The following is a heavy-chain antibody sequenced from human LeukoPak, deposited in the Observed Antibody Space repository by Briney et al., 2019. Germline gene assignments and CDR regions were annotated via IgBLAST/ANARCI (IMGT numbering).Heavy chain of an antibody. D-gene: IGHD3-10*01. V-gene: IGHV4-59*08. CDR2: ISYSGST. Sequence: TLSLTCTVSGGSISSYHWSWIRQPXGKELEWIGYISYSGSTNYNPSLKRRVTISVDASKKEFSLRQSSVTAADTAVYYCARHLDYYGSGTYEFWGQGTLVTVSS. CDR1: GGSISSYH. CDR3: ARHLDYYGSGTYEF. J-gene: IGHJ4*02.